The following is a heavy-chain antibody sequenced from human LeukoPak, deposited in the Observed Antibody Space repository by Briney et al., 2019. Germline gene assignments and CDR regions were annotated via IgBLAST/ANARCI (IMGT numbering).Heavy chain of an antibody. D-gene: IGHD3-16*01. Sequence: GGSLRLSCAASGFTFSTYWMDRVRQAPGKGLEWVANVKQDGSRKYYVDSVKGRFTISRDNARNSLYLEMNSLRVEDTAVYYCARDWGDESRGQFDAFDIWGQGTRVTVSS. CDR1: GFTFSTYW. CDR2: VKQDGSRK. J-gene: IGHJ3*02. V-gene: IGHV3-7*04. CDR3: ARDWGDESRGQFDAFDI.